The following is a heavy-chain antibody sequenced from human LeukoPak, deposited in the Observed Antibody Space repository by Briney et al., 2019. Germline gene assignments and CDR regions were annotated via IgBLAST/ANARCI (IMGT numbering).Heavy chain of an antibody. CDR3: AKDRYDGSASHFFSDS. CDR2: ITDSGVST. V-gene: IGHV3-23*01. D-gene: IGHD3-22*01. CDR1: GFTFSTYA. Sequence: GSLRLSCAASGFTFSTYAMSWARQAPGWGLEWVSSITDSGVSTYYADSVKGRFTISRDNSKNTLYLQMNSLRGEDTAVYYCAKDRYDGSASHFFSDSWGQGTLVTVSS. J-gene: IGHJ4*02.